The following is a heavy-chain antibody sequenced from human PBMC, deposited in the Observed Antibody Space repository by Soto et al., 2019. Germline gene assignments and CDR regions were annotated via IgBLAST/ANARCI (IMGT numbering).Heavy chain of an antibody. CDR2: ISGSGGST. V-gene: IGHV3-23*01. Sequence: EVQLLESGGGLVQPGGSLRLSCAASGFTFSSYAMSWVRQAPGKGLEWVSAISGSGGSTYYADSVKGRFTISRDNSKNTLYLQMNSLRPEDTAVYYCAKTPIAYILTGYQGYFDLWGRGTLVTVSS. D-gene: IGHD3-9*01. CDR1: GFTFSSYA. J-gene: IGHJ2*01. CDR3: AKTPIAYILTGYQGYFDL.